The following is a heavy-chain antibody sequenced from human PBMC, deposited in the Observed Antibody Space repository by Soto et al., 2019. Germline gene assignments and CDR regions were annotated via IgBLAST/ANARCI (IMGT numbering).Heavy chain of an antibody. Sequence: SETLSLTCTVSGGSISSSSYYWGWIRQPPGKGLEWIGSIYYSGSTYYNPSLKSRVTISVDTSKNQFSLKLSSVTAADTAVYYCARPRSRAGMIVVAPFDYWGQGTLVTVSS. D-gene: IGHD3-22*01. CDR1: GGSISSSSYY. CDR2: IYYSGST. V-gene: IGHV4-39*01. CDR3: ARPRSRAGMIVVAPFDY. J-gene: IGHJ4*02.